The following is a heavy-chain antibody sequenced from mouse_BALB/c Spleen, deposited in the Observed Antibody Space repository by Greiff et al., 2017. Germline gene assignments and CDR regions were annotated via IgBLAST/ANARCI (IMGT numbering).Heavy chain of an antibody. CDR2: IWAGGST. CDR3: ARGLTGYYAMDY. J-gene: IGHJ4*01. D-gene: IGHD4-1*01. Sequence: VMLVESGPGLVAPSQSLSITCTVSGFSLTSYGVHWVRQPPGKGLEWLGVIWAGGSTNYNSALMSRLSISKDNSKSQVFLKMNSLQTDDTAMYYCARGLTGYYAMDYWGQGTSVTVSS. V-gene: IGHV2-9*02. CDR1: GFSLTSYG.